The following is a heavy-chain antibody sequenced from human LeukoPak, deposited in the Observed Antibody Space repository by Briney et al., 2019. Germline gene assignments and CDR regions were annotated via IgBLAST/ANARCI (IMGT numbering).Heavy chain of an antibody. J-gene: IGHJ4*02. CDR1: GFTLSSYA. V-gene: IGHV3-30-3*01. Sequence: GRPLRLPCAASGFTLSSYAMHWGRQALGKGLGWVEVISYDGSNKYYADSVKGRFTISRDNSKNTLYLQMNSLRAEDTAVYYCARSAVLEDDSSGYPSYPYYFDYWGQGTLVTVSS. CDR3: ARSAVLEDDSSGYPSYPYYFDY. CDR2: ISYDGSNK. D-gene: IGHD3-22*01.